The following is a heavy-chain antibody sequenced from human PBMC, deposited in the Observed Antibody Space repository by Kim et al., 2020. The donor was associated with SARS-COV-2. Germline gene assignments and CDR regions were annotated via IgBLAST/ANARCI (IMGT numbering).Heavy chain of an antibody. CDR2: T. CDR3: ARDTRYYAMDV. V-gene: IGHV3-53*01. Sequence: TYYADSVEGRFTISRDNSKNTLYIQMNSLRAEDTAVYYCARDTRYYAMDVWGQGTTVTVSS. J-gene: IGHJ6*02.